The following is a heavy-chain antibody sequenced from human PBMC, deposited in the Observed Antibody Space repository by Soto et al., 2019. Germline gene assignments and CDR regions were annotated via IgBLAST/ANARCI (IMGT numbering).Heavy chain of an antibody. CDR3: LKDAPNGSIDD. D-gene: IGHD3-10*01. CDR1: GFRFEQYV. Sequence: VQVVASGGGLVQSGRSLRLSCAVSGFRFEQYVMHWVRQAPGKGLECVSTVSPTGDTVAYADSVEGRFTVSRDNAKNSLSLQMNSLEGDHTAFYYCLKDAPNGSIDDWGQGTLVTVSS. CDR2: VSPTGDTV. J-gene: IGHJ4*02. V-gene: IGHV3-9*01.